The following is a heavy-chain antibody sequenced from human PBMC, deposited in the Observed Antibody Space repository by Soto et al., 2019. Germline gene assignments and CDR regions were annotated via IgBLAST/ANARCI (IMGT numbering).Heavy chain of an antibody. D-gene: IGHD4-17*01. J-gene: IGHJ6*02. Sequence: QVQLVESGGGLVKPGGSLRLSCAASGFTFSDYYMSWIRQAPGKGLEWVSYISSSGSTIYYADSVKGRFTISRDNAKNPLYLQKNSLSAEDAAVYYCARDKWDPDTVTKGYRMDVWGQGTTVTVFS. CDR1: GFTFSDYY. CDR3: ARDKWDPDTVTKGYRMDV. V-gene: IGHV3-11*01. CDR2: ISSSGSTI.